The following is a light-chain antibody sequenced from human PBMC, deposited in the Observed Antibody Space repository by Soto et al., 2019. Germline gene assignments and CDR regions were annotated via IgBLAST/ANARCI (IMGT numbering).Light chain of an antibody. Sequence: QSVLTQPASVSGSPGQSITISCTGSDSDIGSYNFVSWFQQHSGQVPKLIIYEVTNRPSGVSDRFSGSKSGRTASLTIFGLQAGDEADYYCSSYSSGSTLVLFGGGTKLTVL. CDR1: DSDIGSYNF. CDR2: EVT. V-gene: IGLV2-14*01. J-gene: IGLJ2*01. CDR3: SSYSSGSTLVL.